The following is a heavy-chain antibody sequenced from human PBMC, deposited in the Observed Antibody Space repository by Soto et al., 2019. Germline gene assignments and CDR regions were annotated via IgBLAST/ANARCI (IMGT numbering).Heavy chain of an antibody. CDR2: ISYDGSNK. D-gene: IGHD6-19*01. Sequence: PGGSLRLSCAASGFTSSSYAMHWVRQAPGKGLEWVAVISYDGSNKYYADSVKGRFTISRDNSKNTLYLQMNSLRAEDTAVYYCAREDSIAVAGTGLYYYYGMDVRGQGTTVTVSS. V-gene: IGHV3-30-3*01. J-gene: IGHJ6*02. CDR1: GFTSSSYA. CDR3: AREDSIAVAGTGLYYYYGMDV.